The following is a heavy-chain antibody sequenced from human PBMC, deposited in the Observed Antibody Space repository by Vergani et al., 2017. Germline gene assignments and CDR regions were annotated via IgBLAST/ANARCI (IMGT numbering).Heavy chain of an antibody. CDR1: GFTFSSYA. Sequence: EVQLVESGGGLVQPGGSLRLSCAASGFTFSSYAMHWVRQAPGEGLEYVSAISSNGGSTYYANSVKGRFTISRDNSKDTLYLQMGSLGAEDMAVYYCAGVSRGLFDYWGQGTLVTVSS. CDR2: ISSNGGST. D-gene: IGHD3-10*01. J-gene: IGHJ4*02. CDR3: AGVSRGLFDY. V-gene: IGHV3-64*01.